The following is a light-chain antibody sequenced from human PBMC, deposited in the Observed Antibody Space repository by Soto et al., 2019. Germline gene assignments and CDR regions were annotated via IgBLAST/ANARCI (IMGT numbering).Light chain of an antibody. CDR3: SSYASSSSYV. J-gene: IGLJ1*01. CDR1: SSDVGGYNH. V-gene: IGLV2-14*01. CDR2: EVT. Sequence: QSALTQPASVSGSPGQSITISCTGTSSDVGGYNHVSWYQIHPGKAPKLIIYEVTSRPSGVSYRSSGSKSGNSASLTISGLQAEDEADYYCSSYASSSSYVFGGGTKVTVL.